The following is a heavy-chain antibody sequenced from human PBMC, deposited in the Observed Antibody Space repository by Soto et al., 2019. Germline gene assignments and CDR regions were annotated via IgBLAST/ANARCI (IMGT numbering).Heavy chain of an antibody. J-gene: IGHJ6*02. CDR2: ISYDGSNK. D-gene: IGHD6-13*01. V-gene: IGHV3-30*03. CDR3: AIDLLYSSSRSHLYYYYYGMDV. CDR1: GFTFSSYG. Sequence: GGSLRLSCAASGFTFSSYGMHWVRQAPGKGLEWVAVISYDGSNKYYADSVKGRFTISRDNSKNTLYLQMNSLRAEDTAVYYCAIDLLYSSSRSHLYYYYYGMDVWGQGTTVTVSS.